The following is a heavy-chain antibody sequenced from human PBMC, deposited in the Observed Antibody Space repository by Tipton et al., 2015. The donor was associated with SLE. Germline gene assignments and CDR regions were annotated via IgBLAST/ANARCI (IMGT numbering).Heavy chain of an antibody. Sequence: TLSLTCTVSGGSISTYYWSWIRQPPGKGLEWIGDIYYSGSTNYNPSLKSRVTISVDTSKNQFSLKLSSVTAADMAVYYCARAQGEMDAFDSWGQGTKVTVSS. CDR3: ARAQGEMDAFDS. D-gene: IGHD3-10*01. CDR1: GGSISTYY. CDR2: IYYSGST. V-gene: IGHV4-59*01. J-gene: IGHJ3*02.